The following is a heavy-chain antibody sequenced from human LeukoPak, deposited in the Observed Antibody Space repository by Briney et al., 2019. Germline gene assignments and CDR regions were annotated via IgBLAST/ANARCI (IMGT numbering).Heavy chain of an antibody. V-gene: IGHV3-48*02. CDR3: ARDILTGYSTVYYFDY. Sequence: GGSLRLSCAAYGFTFSSYNMNWVRQAPGKGLDWVSYISRSRDTIYYADSVKGRFTISRDDAKSSLFLQMNSLRDDDTAVYYCARDILTGYSTVYYFDYWGQGTLVTVSS. CDR2: ISRSRDTI. J-gene: IGHJ4*02. D-gene: IGHD3-9*01. CDR1: GFTFSSYN.